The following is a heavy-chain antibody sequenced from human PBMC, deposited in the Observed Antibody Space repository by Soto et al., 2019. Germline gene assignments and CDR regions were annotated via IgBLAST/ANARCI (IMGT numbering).Heavy chain of an antibody. CDR2: IESGGST. J-gene: IGHJ6*02. Sequence: PGGSLRLSCNASGFTVSSTYMSWVRQAPGMGLEWVAVIESGGSTHYADSVKGRFTISRDIPKNMIYLQLHTLRAEDTAVYYCAKDLGRIRILNSLLYRLDVWAQGTKVPVSS. CDR3: AKDLGRIRILNSLLYRLDV. CDR1: GFTVSSTY. D-gene: IGHD3-16*01. V-gene: IGHV3-53*01.